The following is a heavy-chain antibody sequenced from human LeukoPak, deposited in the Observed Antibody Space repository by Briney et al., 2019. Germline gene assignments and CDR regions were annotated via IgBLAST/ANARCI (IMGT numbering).Heavy chain of an antibody. V-gene: IGHV3-23*01. D-gene: IGHD3-22*01. Sequence: GGSLRLSCAASGFTFSSYAMGWVRQAPGKGLEWVSTINNRGTSTYYADSVKGRFTISRDNSKNTLSLQMNSLRAEDTAIYFCAKRAVVDRYYFDYWGQGTLVTVSS. CDR3: AKRAVVDRYYFDY. J-gene: IGHJ4*02. CDR2: INNRGTST. CDR1: GFTFSSYA.